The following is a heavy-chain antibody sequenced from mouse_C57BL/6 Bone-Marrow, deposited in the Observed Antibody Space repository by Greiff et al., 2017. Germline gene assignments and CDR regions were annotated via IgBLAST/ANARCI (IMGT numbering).Heavy chain of an antibody. J-gene: IGHJ4*01. Sequence: QVHVKQPGAELVRPGSSVKLSCKASGYTFTSYWMHWVKQRPIQGLEWIGNIDPSDSETHYNQKFKDKATLTVDKSSSTAYMQLSSLTSEDSAVYYCARYDYDGEGDYYAMDYWGQGTSVTVSS. V-gene: IGHV1-52*01. CDR1: GYTFTSYW. D-gene: IGHD2-4*01. CDR2: IDPSDSET. CDR3: ARYDYDGEGDYYAMDY.